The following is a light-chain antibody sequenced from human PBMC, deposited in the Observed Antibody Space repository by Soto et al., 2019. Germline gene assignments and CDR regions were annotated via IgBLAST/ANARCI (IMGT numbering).Light chain of an antibody. CDR1: SSDFGGYNY. CDR2: DVS. J-gene: IGLJ1*01. Sequence: QSVLTQPASVSGSPGQSITISCTGTSSDFGGYNYVSWYQQHPGKAPKLMIYDVSNRPSGVSNRFSGSKSGNTASLTISGLQAEDEADYYCSSYTSSSTLWGFGTGTKVTVL. CDR3: SSYTSSSTLWG. V-gene: IGLV2-14*01.